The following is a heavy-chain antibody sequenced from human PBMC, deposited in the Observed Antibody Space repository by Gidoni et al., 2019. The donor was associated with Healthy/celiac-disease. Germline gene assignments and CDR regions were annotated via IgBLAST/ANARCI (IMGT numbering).Heavy chain of an antibody. CDR3: ARAPRYCGGDCSYFDY. V-gene: IGHV1-69*02. CDR2: IIPILGIA. D-gene: IGHD2-21*01. J-gene: IGHJ4*02. CDR1: GGTFSSYT. Sequence: QVQLVQSGAEVKKLGSSVKVFCKASGGTFSSYTISWVRQAPVQGLEWMGRIIPILGIANYAQKFKGRVTITADKSTSTAYMELSSLRSEETAVYYCARAPRYCGGDCSYFDYWGQGTLVTVSS.